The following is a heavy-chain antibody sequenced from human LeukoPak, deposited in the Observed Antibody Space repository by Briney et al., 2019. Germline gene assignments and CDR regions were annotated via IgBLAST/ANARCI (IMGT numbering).Heavy chain of an antibody. V-gene: IGHV4-38-2*02. J-gene: IGHJ4*02. CDR2: IYRSGST. CDR3: AVHSSGYSSIDY. CDR1: GYSISSGYY. D-gene: IGHD3-22*01. Sequence: PSETLSLTCTVSGYSISSGYYWGWIRQPPVKGLEWIGSIYRSGSTYYNPSLKSRVTISIDTSKNQFSLKLSSVTAADTAVYYCAVHSSGYSSIDYWGQGTLVTVSS.